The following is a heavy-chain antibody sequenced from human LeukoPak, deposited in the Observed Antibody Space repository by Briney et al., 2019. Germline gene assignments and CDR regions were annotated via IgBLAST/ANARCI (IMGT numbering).Heavy chain of an antibody. V-gene: IGHV1-2*02. Sequence: ASVKVSCKASGYTFTGYYMHWVRQAPGQGLEWMGWINPNSGGTNYAQNFQGRVTMTRDTSISTVYMELSRLRSDDTAVYYCARGTRDWFDPWGQGTLVTVSS. J-gene: IGHJ5*02. CDR3: ARGTRDWFDP. CDR2: INPNSGGT. CDR1: GYTFTGYY. D-gene: IGHD2-2*01.